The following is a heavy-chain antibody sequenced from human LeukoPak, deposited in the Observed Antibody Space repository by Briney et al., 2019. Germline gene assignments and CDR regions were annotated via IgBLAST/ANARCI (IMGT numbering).Heavy chain of an antibody. D-gene: IGHD2-2*01. CDR3: AKDLVGYQLSMNWFDP. Sequence: AGGSLRLSCAASGFTFSSYGMHWVRQAPGKGLEWVAFIRYDGSNKYYADSVKGRFTISRDNSKNTLYLQMSSPRAEDTAVYYCAKDLVGYQLSMNWFDPWGQGTLVTVSS. CDR1: GFTFSSYG. CDR2: IRYDGSNK. J-gene: IGHJ5*02. V-gene: IGHV3-30*02.